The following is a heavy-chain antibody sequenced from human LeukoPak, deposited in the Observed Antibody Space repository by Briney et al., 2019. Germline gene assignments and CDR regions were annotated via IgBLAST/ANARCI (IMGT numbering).Heavy chain of an antibody. D-gene: IGHD3-10*01. J-gene: IGHJ4*02. CDR2: ISAYNGNT. V-gene: IGHV1-18*01. CDR3: ARSPEEHMVRGVISLEFDY. Sequence: ASVKVSCKASGYTFTSYGISWVRQDPGQGLEWMGWISAYNGNTNYAQKLQGRVTMTTDTSTSTAYMELRSLRSDDTAVYYCARSPEEHMVRGVISLEFDYWGQGTLVTVSS. CDR1: GYTFTSYG.